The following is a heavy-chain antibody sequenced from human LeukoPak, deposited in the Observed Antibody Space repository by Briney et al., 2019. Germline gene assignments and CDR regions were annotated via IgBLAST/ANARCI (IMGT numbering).Heavy chain of an antibody. CDR1: GYTFTSYD. D-gene: IGHD6-19*01. V-gene: IGHV1-8*01. J-gene: IGHJ5*02. CDR2: MNPNSGNT. Sequence: GASVKVSCKASGYTFTSYDINWVRKATGQGLEWMGWMNPNSGNTGYAQKFQGRVAMTRNTSISTAYMELSSLRSEDTAVYYCARGRVAGTGWFDPWGQGTLVTVSS. CDR3: ARGRVAGTGWFDP.